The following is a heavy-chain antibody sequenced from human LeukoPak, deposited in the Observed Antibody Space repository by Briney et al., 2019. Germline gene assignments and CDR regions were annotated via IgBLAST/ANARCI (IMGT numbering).Heavy chain of an antibody. D-gene: IGHD6-19*01. CDR3: ASLYSSGWYGDAFDI. CDR1: GFTFSSYS. J-gene: IGHJ3*02. CDR2: ISSSSSYI. V-gene: IGHV3-21*01. Sequence: NTGGSLRLSCAASGFTFSSYSMNWVRQAPGKGLEWVSSISSSSSYIYYADSVKGRFTISRDNAKNSLYLQMNSLRAEDTAVYYCASLYSSGWYGDAFDIWGQGTMATVSS.